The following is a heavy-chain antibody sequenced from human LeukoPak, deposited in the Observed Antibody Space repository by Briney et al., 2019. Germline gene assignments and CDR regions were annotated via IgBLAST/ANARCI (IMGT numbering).Heavy chain of an antibody. J-gene: IGHJ1*01. CDR1: GFTFXSYS. CDR3: XXXXXXXTXXXXN. Sequence: GFTFXSYSMSWVRQAPGKGLEWVSIISDSGANTYXADSVRGRFTISRDNSKNTLYLQMNRLRAEDTGVYYCXXXXXXXTXXXXNWGQGXLXTVSS. CDR2: ISDSGANT. V-gene: IGHV3-23*01.